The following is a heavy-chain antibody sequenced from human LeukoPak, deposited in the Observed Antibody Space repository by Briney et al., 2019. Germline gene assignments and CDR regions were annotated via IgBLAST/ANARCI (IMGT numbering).Heavy chain of an antibody. Sequence: GGSLRLSCAASGFTFSSYAMHWVRQAPGKGLEWVAVISYDGSNKYYADSVKGRFTISRDNSKNTLYLQMNSLGAEDTAVYYCASPPGYSSSWYWFDPWGQGTLVTVSS. V-gene: IGHV3-30-3*01. J-gene: IGHJ5*02. CDR1: GFTFSSYA. CDR3: ASPPGYSSSWYWFDP. D-gene: IGHD6-13*01. CDR2: ISYDGSNK.